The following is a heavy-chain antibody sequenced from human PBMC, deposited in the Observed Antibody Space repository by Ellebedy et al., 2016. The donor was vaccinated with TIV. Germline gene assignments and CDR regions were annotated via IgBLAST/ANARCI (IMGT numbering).Heavy chain of an antibody. CDR2: MSSDGTNK. CDR1: GFTFSSYG. V-gene: IGHV3-30*03. D-gene: IGHD6-19*01. CDR3: ARDGSIAVAGGFDY. J-gene: IGHJ4*02. Sequence: GGSLRLSXAASGFTFSSYGMHWVRQAPGKGLEWVAFMSSDGTNKYYADSVKGRFTISRDNSKNTLYLQMNSLRAEDTAVYYCARDGSIAVAGGFDYWGQGTLVTVSS.